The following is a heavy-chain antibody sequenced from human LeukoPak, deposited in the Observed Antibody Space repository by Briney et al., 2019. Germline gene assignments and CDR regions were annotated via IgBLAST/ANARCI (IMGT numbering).Heavy chain of an antibody. CDR2: INPSDGST. D-gene: IGHD6-19*01. Sequence: ASVKVSCKASGYMFTNYYMHWVRQAPGQGLEWMGMINPSDGSTSYAQKFQGRVTMTRDTSTSTLYMELSSLRSEDTAVYYCARDDPLDKISSGWGPWGQGTLVTVPS. V-gene: IGHV1-46*01. CDR3: ARDDPLDKISSGWGP. J-gene: IGHJ5*02. CDR1: GYMFTNYY.